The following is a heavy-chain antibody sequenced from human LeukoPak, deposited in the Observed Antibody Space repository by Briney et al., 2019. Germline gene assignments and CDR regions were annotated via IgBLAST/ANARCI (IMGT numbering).Heavy chain of an antibody. CDR3: ARGGYSGSYYRFD. J-gene: IGHJ4*02. Sequence: PGGSLRLSCVSSGFIFTNYWMHWVRQVPGKGPVWVGRIDKEGSAAFYAESVKGRFTISRDNVKSTVYLQMNSLTAEDTAVYHCARGGYSGSYYRFDWRQGTLVTVSS. CDR2: IDKEGSAA. V-gene: IGHV3-74*01. CDR1: GFIFTNYW. D-gene: IGHD1-26*01.